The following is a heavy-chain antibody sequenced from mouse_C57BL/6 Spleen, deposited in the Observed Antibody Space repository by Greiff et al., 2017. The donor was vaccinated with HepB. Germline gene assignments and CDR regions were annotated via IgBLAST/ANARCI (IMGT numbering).Heavy chain of an antibody. J-gene: IGHJ4*01. V-gene: IGHV5-17*01. CDR1: GFTFSDYG. D-gene: IGHD2-1*01. CDR2: ISSGSSTI. Sequence: EVKLVESGGGLVKPGGSLKLSCAASGFTFSDYGMHWVRQAPEKGLEWVAYISSGSSTIYYADTVKGRFTISRDNAKNTLFLQMTSLRSEDTAMYYCASPLYNYYAMDYWGQGTSVTVSS. CDR3: ASPLYNYYAMDY.